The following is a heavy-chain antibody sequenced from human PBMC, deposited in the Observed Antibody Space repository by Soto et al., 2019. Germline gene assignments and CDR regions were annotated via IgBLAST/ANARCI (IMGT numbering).Heavy chain of an antibody. Sequence: ASVKVSCKASGYTFTSYGISWVRQAPGQGLEWMGWISAYNGNTNYAQKLQGRVTMTTDTSTSTAYMELRSLRSDDTAVYYCARDLRLLLLFGEVPPYLWGIHVWGAGTPVTVSS. CDR2: ISAYNGNT. D-gene: IGHD3-10*01. CDR1: GYTFTSYG. J-gene: IGHJ6*04. V-gene: IGHV1-18*04. CDR3: ARDLRLLLLFGEVPPYLWGIHV.